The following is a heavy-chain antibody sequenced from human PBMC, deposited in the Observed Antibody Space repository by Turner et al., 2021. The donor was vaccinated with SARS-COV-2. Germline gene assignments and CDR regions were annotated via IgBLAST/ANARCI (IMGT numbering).Heavy chain of an antibody. CDR1: GFTFSSYA. CDR2: ISGSGGST. CDR3: AKADRVMIVVVITLFDY. V-gene: IGHV3-23*01. D-gene: IGHD3-22*01. Sequence: EVPLLESGGGLVLPGGSLRLSCAASGFTFSSYAMSWVRQAPGKGLEWVSAISGSGGSTYYADSVKGRFTISRDNSKNTLYLQMNSLRAEDTAVYYCAKADRVMIVVVITLFDYWGQGTLVTVSS. J-gene: IGHJ4*02.